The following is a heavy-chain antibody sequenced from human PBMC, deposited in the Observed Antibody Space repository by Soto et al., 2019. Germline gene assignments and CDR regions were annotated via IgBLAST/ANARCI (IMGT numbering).Heavy chain of an antibody. CDR2: XSXXGXXX. D-gene: IGHD3-16*01. CDR3: ARDGWGSNWYFDL. CDR1: GVTFKDYG. J-gene: IGHJ2*01. V-gene: IGHV3-30*03. Sequence: GGSLRLSCGAPGVTFKDYGMDWVRQAPGKGLEXVAXXSXXGXXXXXAXXVKGRFTISKGKSKRTLFLQMNSLRVDETAVYYCARDGWGSNWYFDLWGRGTLVTVSS.